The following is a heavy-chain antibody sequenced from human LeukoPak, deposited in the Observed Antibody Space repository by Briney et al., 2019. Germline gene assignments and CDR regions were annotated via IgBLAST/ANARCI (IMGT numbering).Heavy chain of an antibody. CDR1: GYTFTSYG. V-gene: IGHV1-18*01. D-gene: IGHD2-2*01. Sequence: ASVKVSCKASGYTFTSYGISWVRQAPGQGLEWMGWISAYNGNTNYAQKLQGRVTMTTDTSTSTAYMELRSLRSDDTAVYYCARPMWGRYYCSSTSCPSVGFDPWGQGTLVTVSS. J-gene: IGHJ5*02. CDR3: ARPMWGRYYCSSTSCPSVGFDP. CDR2: ISAYNGNT.